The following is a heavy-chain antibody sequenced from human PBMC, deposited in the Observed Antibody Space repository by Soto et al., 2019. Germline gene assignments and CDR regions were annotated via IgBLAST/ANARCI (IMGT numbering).Heavy chain of an antibody. CDR3: AHKTSGRLGP. D-gene: IGHD3-10*01. CDR1: GFSLTTDGVG. CDR2: IYWDDDK. V-gene: IGHV2-5*02. J-gene: IGHJ4*02. Sequence: HITLKESGPTLVRPTQTLTLTCTFSGFSLTTDGVGVGWLRQPPGKAPEWPALIYWDDDKWSNPSLISRLTITKDTSKNPVILKMTTMEPVDSGTYYCAHKTSGRLGPWCQGIRVTVSS.